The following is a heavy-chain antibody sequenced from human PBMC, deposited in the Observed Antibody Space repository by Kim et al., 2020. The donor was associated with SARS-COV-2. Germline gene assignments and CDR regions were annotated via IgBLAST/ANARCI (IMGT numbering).Heavy chain of an antibody. Sequence: SYAQNFQGGVTMTRDTSTSTVYMELCSLRSEDTAVYYCAREELEEDYFDYWGQGTLVTVSS. D-gene: IGHD1-1*01. CDR3: AREELEEDYFDY. J-gene: IGHJ4*02. V-gene: IGHV1-46*01.